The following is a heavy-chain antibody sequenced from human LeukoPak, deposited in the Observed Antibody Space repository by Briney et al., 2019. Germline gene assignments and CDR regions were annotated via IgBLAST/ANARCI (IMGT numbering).Heavy chain of an antibody. CDR2: IIPILGIA. CDR1: GGTFSSYA. D-gene: IGHD3-22*01. J-gene: IGHJ4*02. Sequence: GASVKVSCKASGGTFSSYAISWVRPAPGQGLAWMGGIIPILGIANYAQKFQGRVTITADKSTSTAYMELSSLRSEDTAVYYCARDRNYYDSSGYPDYWGQGTLVTVSS. CDR3: ARDRNYYDSSGYPDY. V-gene: IGHV1-69*10.